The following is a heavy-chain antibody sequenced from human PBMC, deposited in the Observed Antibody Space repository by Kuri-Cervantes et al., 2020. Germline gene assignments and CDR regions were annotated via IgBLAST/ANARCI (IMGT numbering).Heavy chain of an antibody. CDR2: IGTAGDT. CDR3: ARASYLGIAAAGEFDY. Sequence: GESLKISCAASGFTFSSYDMHWVRQATGKGLEWVSAIGTAGDTYYPGSVKGRFTISRENAKNSSYLQMNSLRAGDTAVYYCARASYLGIAAAGEFDYWGQGALVTVSS. J-gene: IGHJ4*02. D-gene: IGHD6-13*01. V-gene: IGHV3-13*01. CDR1: GFTFSSYD.